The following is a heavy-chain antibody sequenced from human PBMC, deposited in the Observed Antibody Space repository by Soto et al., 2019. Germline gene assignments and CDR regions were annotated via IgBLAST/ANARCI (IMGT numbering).Heavy chain of an antibody. J-gene: IGHJ5*02. D-gene: IGHD3-22*01. CDR3: ARGLSGYYDSSGYSKLNWFDP. CDR1: GYTFTGYY. V-gene: IGHV1-2*02. CDR2: INPNSGGT. Sequence: QVQLVQSGAEVKKPGASVKVSCKASGYTFTGYYMHWVRQAPGQGLEWMGWINPNSGGTNYAQKLQGRVTMTTDTSTSTAYMELRSLRSDDTAVYYCARGLSGYYDSSGYSKLNWFDPWGQGTLVTVSS.